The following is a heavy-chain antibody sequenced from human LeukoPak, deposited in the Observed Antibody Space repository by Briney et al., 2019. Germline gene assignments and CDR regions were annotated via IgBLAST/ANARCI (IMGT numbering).Heavy chain of an antibody. CDR2: IYTSGST. J-gene: IGHJ6*02. CDR1: GGSISSGSYY. CDR3: ARIYGDPVYYYGMDV. D-gene: IGHD4-17*01. Sequence: PSQTLSLTCTVSGGSISSGSYYWSWIRQPAGKGLEWIGRIYTSGSTNYNPSLKSRVTISVDTSKNQFSPKLSSVTAADTAVYYCARIYGDPVYYYGMDVWGQGTTVAVSS. V-gene: IGHV4-61*02.